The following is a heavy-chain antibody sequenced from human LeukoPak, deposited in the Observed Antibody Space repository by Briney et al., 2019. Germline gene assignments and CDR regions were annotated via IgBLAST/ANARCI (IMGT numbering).Heavy chain of an antibody. CDR2: ISSSSSYI. V-gene: IGHV3-21*01. J-gene: IGHJ3*02. CDR1: GFTFSAYW. D-gene: IGHD1-26*01. Sequence: GGSLRLSCVVSGFTFSAYWMTWVRQAPGKGLEWVSSISSSSSYIYYADSVKGRFTISRDNAKNSLYLQMNSLRAEDTAVYYCARAIVGATPDAFDIWGQGTMVTVSS. CDR3: ARAIVGATPDAFDI.